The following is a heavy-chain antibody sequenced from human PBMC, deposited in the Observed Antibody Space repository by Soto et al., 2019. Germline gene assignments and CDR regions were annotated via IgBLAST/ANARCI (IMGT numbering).Heavy chain of an antibody. Sequence: PGGSLRLSCAASGFKFSNYAMSWVRQAPGKGVEWVSLISATGGGKYYGDSVKGRLNISRENSHNTLYLQVHSLTAEDTAVYYCAQDRRAGGDCAFYFEFWGQGARDTDS. D-gene: IGHD3-16*01. CDR2: ISATGGGK. J-gene: IGHJ3*01. V-gene: IGHV3-23*02. CDR1: GFKFSNYA. CDR3: AQDRRAGGDCAFYFEF.